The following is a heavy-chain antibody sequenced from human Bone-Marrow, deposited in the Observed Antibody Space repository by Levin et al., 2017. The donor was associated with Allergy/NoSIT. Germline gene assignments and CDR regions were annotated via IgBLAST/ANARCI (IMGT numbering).Heavy chain of an antibody. CDR1: GYTFTSYG. CDR2: ISAYNGNT. CDR3: ARDRLDFWSGYYPKPYYDYYYMDV. D-gene: IGHD3-3*01. Sequence: ASVKVSCKASGYTFTSYGISWVRQAPGQGLEWMGWISAYNGNTNYAQKLQGRVTMTTDTSTSTAYMELRSLRSDDTAVYYCARDRLDFWSGYYPKPYYDYYYMDVWGEGTTVTVSS. J-gene: IGHJ6*03. V-gene: IGHV1-18*01.